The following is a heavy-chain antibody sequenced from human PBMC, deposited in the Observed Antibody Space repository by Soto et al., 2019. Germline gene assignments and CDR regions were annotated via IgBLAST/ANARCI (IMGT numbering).Heavy chain of an antibody. CDR1: GFTFSSYW. D-gene: IGHD6-13*01. CDR2: IKQDGSEE. Sequence: EVQLVESGGGLVQPGGSLRLSCVDSGFTFSSYWMSWVRQAPVKGLEWVGNIKQDGSEENYVDSVKGRFTISRDNAKNSMYLQMNSLRAEDTAVYYWARVAASGRGWDVWGQGTTVVVSS. V-gene: IGHV3-7*01. CDR3: ARVAASGRGWDV. J-gene: IGHJ6*02.